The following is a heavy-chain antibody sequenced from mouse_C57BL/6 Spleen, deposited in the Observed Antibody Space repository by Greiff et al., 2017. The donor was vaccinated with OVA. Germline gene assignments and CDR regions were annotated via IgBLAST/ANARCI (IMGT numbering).Heavy chain of an antibody. CDR1: GYTFTSYW. V-gene: IGHV1-55*01. Sequence: VQLKQPGAELVKPGASVKMSCKASGYTFTSYWITWVKQRPGQGLEWIGDIYPGSGSTNYNEKFKSKATLTVDTSSSTAYMQLSSRTSEEEAVYYCARAGVRRYHWYFDVWGTVTMVTVSA. CDR3: ARAGVRRYHWYFDV. J-gene: IGHJ1*03. CDR2: IYPGSGST. D-gene: IGHD2-14*01.